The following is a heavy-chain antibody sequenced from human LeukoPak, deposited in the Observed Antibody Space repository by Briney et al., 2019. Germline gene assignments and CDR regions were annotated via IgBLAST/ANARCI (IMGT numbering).Heavy chain of an antibody. CDR3: ARGLDRTYCGGDCYYYYYYYMDV. CDR2: INPSGGST. D-gene: IGHD2-21*02. CDR1: GYTFTSYY. V-gene: IGHV1-46*01. Sequence: ASVKVSCKASGYTFTSYYMHWVRQAPGQGLEWMGIINPSGGSTSYAQKFQGRVTMTRDTSTSTVYMELSSLRSEDTAVYYCARGLDRTYCGGDCYYYYYYYMDVWGKGTTVTVSS. J-gene: IGHJ6*03.